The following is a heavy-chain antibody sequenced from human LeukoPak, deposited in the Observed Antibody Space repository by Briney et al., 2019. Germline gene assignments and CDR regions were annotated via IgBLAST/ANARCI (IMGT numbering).Heavy chain of an antibody. CDR2: IYFSGGT. V-gene: IGHV4-59*01. D-gene: IGHD4/OR15-4a*01. CDR1: GGSISTYY. CDR3: AREDPQTKVPEGLDV. J-gene: IGHJ6*02. Sequence: SETLSLTCTVSGGSISTYYWSWIRQSPGKGLEWIGYIYFSGGTNYNPSLKSRVTISVDTSKNQFSLKLSSVTAADTAVYYCAREDPQTKVPEGLDVWGQGTTVTVSS.